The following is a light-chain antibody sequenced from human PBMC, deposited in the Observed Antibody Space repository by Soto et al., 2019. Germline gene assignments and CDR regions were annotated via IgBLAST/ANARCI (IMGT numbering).Light chain of an antibody. CDR2: EVS. V-gene: IGLV2-14*01. CDR3: SSCSSCSTRSTRV. CDR1: SSDVGDYNY. Sequence: QSVLAQPASVSGSPGQSITISCTGTSSDVGDYNYVSWYQQHPGKAPKLMIYEVSNRPSGVSNRFSGSKSGNTASLTISGLQAKDEADYYCSSCSSCSTRSTRVFGTGTKVTVL. J-gene: IGLJ1*01.